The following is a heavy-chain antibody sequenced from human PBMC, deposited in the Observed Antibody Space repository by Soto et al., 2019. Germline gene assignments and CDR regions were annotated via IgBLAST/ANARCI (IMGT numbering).Heavy chain of an antibody. J-gene: IGHJ4*02. V-gene: IGHV4-59*01. CDR3: ARENYYALDY. D-gene: IGHD3-10*01. CDR1: SGSISSYN. Sequence: SETLSLTCTVSSGSISSYNWNWVRQPPGKGLEWTGFINYSGSTHYNPSLKSRVTISLDTSKNQFSLKLNSVTAADTAVYYCARENYYALDYWGPGTLVTSPQ. CDR2: INYSGST.